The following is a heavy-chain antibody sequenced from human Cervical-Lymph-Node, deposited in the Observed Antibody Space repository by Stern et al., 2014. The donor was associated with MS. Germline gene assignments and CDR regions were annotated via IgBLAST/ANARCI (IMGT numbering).Heavy chain of an antibody. CDR3: ARHQDDFWSGYWFDP. D-gene: IGHD3-3*01. CDR1: GGSISSSSYY. Sequence: QLQLQESGPGLVKPSETLSLTCTVSGGSISSSSYYWGWIRQPPGKGLEWIGSIYYSGSTYYNPSLKSRVPISEDTPKTHSPLKLSSVTAADTAVYYCARHQDDFWSGYWFDPWGQGTLVTVSS. CDR2: IYYSGST. J-gene: IGHJ5*02. V-gene: IGHV4-39*01.